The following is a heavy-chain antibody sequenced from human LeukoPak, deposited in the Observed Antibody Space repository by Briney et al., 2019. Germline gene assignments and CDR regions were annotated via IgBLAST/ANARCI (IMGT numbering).Heavy chain of an antibody. V-gene: IGHV3-23*01. D-gene: IGHD5-12*01. Sequence: GRSLRLSCAASGFTFSSYAMSWVRRAPGKGLVCVSAISGSGGSTYYADSVKGRFTISRDNSKNTLYLQMNSLRAEDTAVYYCARGKEEWLRLGYYYGMDVWGQGTTVTVSS. J-gene: IGHJ6*02. CDR3: ARGKEEWLRLGYYYGMDV. CDR2: ISGSGGST. CDR1: GFTFSSYA.